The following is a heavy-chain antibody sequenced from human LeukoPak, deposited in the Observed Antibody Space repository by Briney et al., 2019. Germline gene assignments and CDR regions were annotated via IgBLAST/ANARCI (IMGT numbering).Heavy chain of an antibody. CDR2: INPNSGGT. J-gene: IGHJ4*02. CDR1: GYTFTGYY. Sequence: ASVKVSCKASGYTFTGYYMHWVRQAPGQGLEWMGWINPNSGGTNYAQKFQGWVTMTRDTSISTAYMELSRLRSDDTAVYYCAREGGSGSSSFDYWGQGTLVTVSS. D-gene: IGHD3-10*01. V-gene: IGHV1-2*04. CDR3: AREGGSGSSSFDY.